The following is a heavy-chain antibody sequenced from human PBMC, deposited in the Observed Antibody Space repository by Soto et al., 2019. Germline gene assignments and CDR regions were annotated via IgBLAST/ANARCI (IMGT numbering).Heavy chain of an antibody. CDR1: GYTFTSYG. Sequence: QVQLVQSGAEVKKPGASVKVSCKASGYTFTSYGINWVRQAPGQGLEWMGWISAYNGNTNYAQKLQGRVTMTTDTSTSTAYMELRSLRSDDTAVYYCARVVGYCSSTSCYVAYFQHWGQGTLVTVSS. CDR2: ISAYNGNT. J-gene: IGHJ1*01. CDR3: ARVVGYCSSTSCYVAYFQH. V-gene: IGHV1-18*01. D-gene: IGHD2-2*01.